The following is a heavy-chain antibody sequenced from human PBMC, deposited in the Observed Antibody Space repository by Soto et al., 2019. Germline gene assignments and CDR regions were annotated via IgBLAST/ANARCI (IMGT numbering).Heavy chain of an antibody. CDR1: GFAFSSHP. CDR3: ARRAFGSSRSFDI. V-gene: IGHV3-23*01. Sequence: VQLLESGGDLVHPGGSLRLSCAASGFAFSSHPMSWVRKAPERGLEWVSGISDSGGLTYNADSVKGRFTISRDNSKNTLYLQMNSLRAEDTALYYCARRAFGSSRSFDIWGQGTMVTVSS. D-gene: IGHD6-6*01. J-gene: IGHJ3*02. CDR2: ISDSGGLT.